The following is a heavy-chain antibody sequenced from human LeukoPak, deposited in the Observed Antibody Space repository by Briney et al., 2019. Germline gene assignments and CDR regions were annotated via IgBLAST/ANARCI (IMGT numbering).Heavy chain of an antibody. CDR1: GYFISSGYY. Sequence: KSSETLSLTCTVSGYFISSGYYWGWIRQPPGKGLQWIGSIHHSGSTYYNPSLKGRVTISVDTSKNQFSLKLSSVTAADTAVYYCARESTMIVYAFDIWGQGTMVTVSS. CDR3: ARESTMIVYAFDI. J-gene: IGHJ3*02. CDR2: IHHSGST. D-gene: IGHD3-22*01. V-gene: IGHV4-38-2*02.